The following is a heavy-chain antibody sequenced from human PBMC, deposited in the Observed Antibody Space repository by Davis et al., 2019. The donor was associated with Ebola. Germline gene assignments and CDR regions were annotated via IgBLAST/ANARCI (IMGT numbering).Heavy chain of an antibody. V-gene: IGHV1-2*06. J-gene: IGHJ5*02. CDR2: INPNFGGK. D-gene: IGHD1-26*01. Sequence: ASVKVSCKASGYTFTNYYMHWVRQAPGQGLEWMGRINPNFGGKIYAQKFQDRVTMTIDTSINTAYMELDRLKSDDTAVYYCARGHTYGRWDDWFDPWGQGTLVTVSS. CDR3: ARGHTYGRWDDWFDP. CDR1: GYTFTNYY.